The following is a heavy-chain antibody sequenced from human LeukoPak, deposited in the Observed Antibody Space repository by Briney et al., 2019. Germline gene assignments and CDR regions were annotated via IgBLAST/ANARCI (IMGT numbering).Heavy chain of an antibody. CDR3: ATGDTAMVTYFDY. CDR1: GFTFSSYS. CDR2: ISSSSSYI. J-gene: IGHJ4*02. D-gene: IGHD5-18*01. Sequence: GGSLRLSCAASGFTFSSYSMNWVRQAPGKGLEWVSSISSSSSYIYYADSVKGRFTISRDNAKNSLYLQMNSLRAEDTAVYYCATGDTAMVTYFDYWGQGTLVTVSS. V-gene: IGHV3-21*01.